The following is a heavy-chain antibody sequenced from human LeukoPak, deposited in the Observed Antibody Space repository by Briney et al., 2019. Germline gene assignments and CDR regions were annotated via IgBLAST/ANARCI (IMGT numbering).Heavy chain of an antibody. J-gene: IGHJ3*02. CDR3: ARDVGGSYAGDAFDI. CDR1: GGSISSGDYY. CDR2: IDYSGTT. Sequence: SETLSLTCTVSGGSISSGDYYWTWIRQHPGKGLEWIGYIDYSGTTYNPSLKRRGTISIDTSKKQFSLKLSSVTAADTAVYYCARDVGGSYAGDAFDIWGQGMMVIVSS. D-gene: IGHD1-26*01. V-gene: IGHV4-31*03.